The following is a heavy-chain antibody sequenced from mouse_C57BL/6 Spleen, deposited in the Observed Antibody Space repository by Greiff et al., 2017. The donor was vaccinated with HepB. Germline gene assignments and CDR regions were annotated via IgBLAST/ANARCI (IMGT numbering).Heavy chain of an antibody. Sequence: VQVVESGPGLVQPSQSLSITCTVSGFSLTSYGVHWVRQSPGKGLEWLGVIWSGGSTDYNAAFISRLSISKDNSKSQVFFKMNSLQADDTAIYYCARRMMDYLDYWGQGTTLTVSS. D-gene: IGHD2-3*01. J-gene: IGHJ2*01. V-gene: IGHV2-2*01. CDR1: GFSLTSYG. CDR3: ARRMMDYLDY. CDR2: IWSGGST.